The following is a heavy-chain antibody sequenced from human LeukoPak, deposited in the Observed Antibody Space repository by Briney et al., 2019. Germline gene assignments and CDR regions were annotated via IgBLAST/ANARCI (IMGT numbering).Heavy chain of an antibody. J-gene: IGHJ6*02. D-gene: IGHD3-9*01. CDR2: IYSGGST. Sequence: GGSLRLSCAASGFTVSSNYLSWVRQAPGKGLEWVSVIYSGGSTYYADSVKGRFTISRDNSKNTQYLQMHSLRAEDTAVYYCAREVGDILTGYYGMDVWGQGTTVTVSS. CDR1: GFTVSSNY. V-gene: IGHV3-66*01. CDR3: AREVGDILTGYYGMDV.